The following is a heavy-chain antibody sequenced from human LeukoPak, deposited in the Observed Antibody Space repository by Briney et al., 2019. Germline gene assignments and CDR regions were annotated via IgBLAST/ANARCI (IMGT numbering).Heavy chain of an antibody. CDR1: GDSVSSGTYY. Sequence: SETLSLTCTVSGDSVSSGTYYWSWIRQPPGKGLEWIGYIYYSGSTNYNPSLKSRVTISVDSSKNQFSLKLSPVTAADTAVYYCAREHPGYCSGGSCRDWYFDLWGRGTLVTVSS. V-gene: IGHV4-61*01. CDR2: IYYSGST. CDR3: AREHPGYCSGGSCRDWYFDL. D-gene: IGHD2-15*01. J-gene: IGHJ2*01.